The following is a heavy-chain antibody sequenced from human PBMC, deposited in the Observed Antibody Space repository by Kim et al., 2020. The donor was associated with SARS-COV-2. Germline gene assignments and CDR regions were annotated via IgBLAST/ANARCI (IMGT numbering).Heavy chain of an antibody. CDR2: IKSKTDGGTT. D-gene: IGHD3-22*01. V-gene: IGHV3-15*01. J-gene: IGHJ4*02. Sequence: GGSLRLSCAASGFTFSNAWMSWVRQAPGKGLEWVGRIKSKTDGGTTDYAAPVKGRFTISRDDSKNTLYLQMNSLKTEYTAVYYCTSQQRITMIVVVIFPDYWGKGTLVTVST. CDR3: TSQQRITMIVVVIFPDY. CDR1: GFTFSNAW.